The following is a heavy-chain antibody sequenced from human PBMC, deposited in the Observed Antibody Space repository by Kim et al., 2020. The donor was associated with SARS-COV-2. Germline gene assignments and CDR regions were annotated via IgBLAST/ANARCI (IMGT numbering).Heavy chain of an antibody. Sequence: SETLSLTCAVYGGSFSGYYWSWIRQPPGKGLEWIGEINHSGSTNYNPSLKSRVTISVDTSKNQFSLKLSSVTAADTAVYYCARQDYGGNIRFNPYYYYGMDVWGQGTTVTVSS. CDR3: ARQDYGGNIRFNPYYYYGMDV. CDR1: GGSFSGYY. V-gene: IGHV4-34*01. D-gene: IGHD4-17*01. J-gene: IGHJ6*02. CDR2: INHSGST.